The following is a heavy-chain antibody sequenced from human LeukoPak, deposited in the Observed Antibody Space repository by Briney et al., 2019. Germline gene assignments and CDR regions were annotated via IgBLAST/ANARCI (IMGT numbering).Heavy chain of an antibody. Sequence: ETRSLTCTVSGDSISSTGYYWGWIRQPPGKGLEWIGTIYYTGSAYYTPSLRSRVTISVDTSKNQFSLKLTSVSAADTAVFYCARFVRTAVVNTGGFDFWGQGTLVTVSS. CDR1: GDSISSTGYY. J-gene: IGHJ4*02. CDR2: IYYTGSA. V-gene: IGHV4-39*01. CDR3: ARFVRTAVVNTGGFDF. D-gene: IGHD5-18*01.